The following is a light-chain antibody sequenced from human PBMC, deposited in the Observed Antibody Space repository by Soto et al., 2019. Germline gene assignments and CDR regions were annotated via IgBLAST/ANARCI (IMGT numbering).Light chain of an antibody. CDR1: QTVTNTY. V-gene: IGKV3-20*01. J-gene: IGKJ4*01. Sequence: EIVMTQSPATLSVSPGERATLSCRASQTVTNTYLAWYQQKSGQAPNFLIYGASNRATGIPDRFSGSGSGTDFTLTISRLEPEDFAVYYCQQYGTLPPTFGGGTKVEI. CDR2: GAS. CDR3: QQYGTLPPT.